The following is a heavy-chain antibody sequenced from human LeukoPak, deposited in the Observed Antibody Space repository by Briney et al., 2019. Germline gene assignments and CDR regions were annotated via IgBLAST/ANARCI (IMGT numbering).Heavy chain of an antibody. CDR3: ARGDYSGYGIDY. CDR2: IYCSGST. V-gene: IGHV4-39*07. J-gene: IGHJ4*02. D-gene: IGHD5-12*01. Sequence: SETLSLTCTVSGGSISSSSYYWGWIRQPPGKGLEWIGSIYCSGSTYYNPSLKSRVTISVDTSKNQFSLKLSSVTAADTAVYYCARGDYSGYGIDYWGQGTLVTVSS. CDR1: GGSISSSSYY.